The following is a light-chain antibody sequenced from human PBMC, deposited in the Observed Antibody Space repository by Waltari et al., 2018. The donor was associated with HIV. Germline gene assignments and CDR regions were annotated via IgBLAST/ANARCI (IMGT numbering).Light chain of an antibody. V-gene: IGKV3-15*01. CDR1: QSVSSN. CDR2: GAS. J-gene: IGKJ2*01. Sequence: EIVMPQSPATMSVSPGVRATLSCRASQSVSSNLAWYQQKPGQAPRLLIYGASTRATGIPARFSGSGSGTEFTLTISSLQSEDFAVYYCQQYNNWPPNTFGQGTKLEI. CDR3: QQYNNWPPNT.